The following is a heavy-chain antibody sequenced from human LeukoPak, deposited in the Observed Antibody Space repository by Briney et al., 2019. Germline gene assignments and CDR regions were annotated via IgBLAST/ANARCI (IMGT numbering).Heavy chain of an antibody. Sequence: PSETLSLTCTVSGGSISSYYWSWIRQPAGKGLEWIGRIYTSGSTNYNPSLKSRVTMSVDTTKNQFSLKLSSVTAADTAVYFCARDDGAVVVDATPLYRTLYNWFDPWGQGTLVTVSS. J-gene: IGHJ5*02. V-gene: IGHV4-4*07. CDR2: IYTSGST. D-gene: IGHD2-15*01. CDR3: ARDDGAVVVDATPLYRTLYNWFDP. CDR1: GGSISSYY.